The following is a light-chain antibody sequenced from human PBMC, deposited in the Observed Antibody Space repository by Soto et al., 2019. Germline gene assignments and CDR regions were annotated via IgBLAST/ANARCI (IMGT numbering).Light chain of an antibody. V-gene: IGKV3-20*01. CDR3: HQYNSWPPGT. CDR2: GAS. Sequence: EIVLTQSPVTLSLSPVEGASLSCRASQAISGNYLAWYQHKPGQAPRLLMYGASSRATGIPDRFSGSGSGTDFTLTISRLEPEDFALYYCHQYNSWPPGTFGQGTKVDIK. CDR1: QAISGNY. J-gene: IGKJ2*01.